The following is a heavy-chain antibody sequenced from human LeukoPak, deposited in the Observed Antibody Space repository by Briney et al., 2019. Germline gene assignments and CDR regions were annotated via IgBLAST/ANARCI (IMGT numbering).Heavy chain of an antibody. J-gene: IGHJ6*02. CDR3: AKAPGPRSYCSSTSCYVGWDYGMDV. CDR1: GFTFDDYA. Sequence: GGSLRLSCAASGFTFDDYAMHWVRQAPGKGLEWVSGISWNSGSIGYADSVKGRFTISRDNAKNSLYLQMNSLRAEDTALYYCAKAPGPRSYCSSTSCYVGWDYGMDVWGQGTTVTVSS. V-gene: IGHV3-9*01. D-gene: IGHD2-2*01. CDR2: ISWNSGSI.